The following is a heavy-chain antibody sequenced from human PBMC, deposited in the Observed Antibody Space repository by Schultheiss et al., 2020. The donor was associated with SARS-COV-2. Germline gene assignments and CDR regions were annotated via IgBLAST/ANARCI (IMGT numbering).Heavy chain of an antibody. D-gene: IGHD5-18*01. CDR1: GFTFSSYA. Sequence: GGSLRLSCAASGFTFSSYAMSWVRQAPGKGLELVSAISGSGGSTYYADSVKGRFTISRDNSKNTLYLQMNSLRAEDTAVYYCAKVVYSYGYAGSIDYWGQGTLVTVSS. J-gene: IGHJ4*02. V-gene: IGHV3-23*01. CDR3: AKVVYSYGYAGSIDY. CDR2: ISGSGGST.